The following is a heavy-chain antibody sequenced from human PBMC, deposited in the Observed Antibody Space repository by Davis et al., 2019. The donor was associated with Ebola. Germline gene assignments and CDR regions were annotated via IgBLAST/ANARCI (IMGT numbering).Heavy chain of an antibody. CDR3: ARDHSYYAIDY. Sequence: GESLKISCAASGFTFSDFYMSWIRQAPGKGLEWISYISQRSSYTNYADSVKGRFTISRDDAKSSLYLQMNNLRAEDTAVYYCARDHSYYAIDYWGQGTLVTVSS. J-gene: IGHJ4*02. V-gene: IGHV3-11*06. CDR2: ISQRSSYT. D-gene: IGHD2-2*01. CDR1: GFTFSDFY.